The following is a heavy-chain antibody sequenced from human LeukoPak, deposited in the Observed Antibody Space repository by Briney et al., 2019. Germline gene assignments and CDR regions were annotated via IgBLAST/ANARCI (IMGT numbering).Heavy chain of an antibody. V-gene: IGHV1-2*02. CDR1: GYTFTGYY. CDR3: ARDFSQRITMVRGVMPA. D-gene: IGHD3-10*01. CDR2: INPNSGGT. J-gene: IGHJ5*02. Sequence: ASVKVSCKASGYTFTGYYMHWVRQAPGQGLEWMGWINPNSGGTNYAQKFQGRVTMTRDTSISTAYMELSRLRSDDTAVYYCARDFSQRITMVRGVMPAWGQGTLVTVSS.